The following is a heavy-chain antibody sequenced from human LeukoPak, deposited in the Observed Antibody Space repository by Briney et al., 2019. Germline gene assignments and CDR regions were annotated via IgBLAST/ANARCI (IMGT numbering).Heavy chain of an antibody. CDR2: IRYDGSNK. Sequence: PGGSLRFSCAASGFTFSSYVMHWVRQAPGKGLEWVAFIRYDGSNKYYADSVKGRFTISRDNSKNTLYLQMNSLRAEDTAVYYCAKDGVAGRDYYYYYMDVWGKGTTVTISS. CDR3: AKDGVAGRDYYYYYMDV. D-gene: IGHD6-19*01. J-gene: IGHJ6*03. CDR1: GFTFSSYV. V-gene: IGHV3-30*02.